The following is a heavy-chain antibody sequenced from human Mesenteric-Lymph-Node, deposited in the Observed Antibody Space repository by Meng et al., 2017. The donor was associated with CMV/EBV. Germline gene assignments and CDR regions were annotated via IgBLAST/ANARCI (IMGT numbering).Heavy chain of an antibody. CDR2: VYSGGTT. Sequence: GESLKISCTASGFTFGDFAMNWVRQAPGKGLEWVSVVYSGGTTFYADSVKGRFTISRDISKNTLNLQMNSLRPEDTAVYYCAVPAAAGLSYYFGMDVWGQGTTVTVSS. CDR1: GFTFGDFA. D-gene: IGHD2-2*01. J-gene: IGHJ6*02. CDR3: AVPAAAGLSYYFGMDV. V-gene: IGHV3-53*01.